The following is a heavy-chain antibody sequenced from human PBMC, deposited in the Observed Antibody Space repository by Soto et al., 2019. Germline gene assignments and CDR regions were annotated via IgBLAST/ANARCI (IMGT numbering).Heavy chain of an antibody. J-gene: IGHJ5*02. Sequence: SETLSLTCTVSGGSISNYYWSWIRQPPGKGLEWIGYIYYSGSTNYTPSLKSRVAISVDTSKNQFSLKLSSVTASDTALYYCARHIAAAGRNSWFDPWGQGTLVTVSS. V-gene: IGHV4-59*08. CDR3: ARHIAAAGRNSWFDP. CDR1: GGSISNYY. CDR2: IYYSGST. D-gene: IGHD6-13*01.